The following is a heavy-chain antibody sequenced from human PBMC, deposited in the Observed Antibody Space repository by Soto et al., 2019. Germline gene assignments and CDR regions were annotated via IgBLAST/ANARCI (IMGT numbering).Heavy chain of an antibody. CDR1: GFTFSSYW. D-gene: IGHD3-22*01. J-gene: IGHJ4*02. CDR2: INSDGSST. CDR3: ARDPSSGYYYPYFDY. Sequence: HPGGSLRLSCAASGFTFSSYWMHWVRQAPGKGLVWVSRINSDGSSTSYADSVKGRFTISRDNAKNTLYLQMNSLRAEDTAVYYCARDPSSGYYYPYFDYWGQGTLVTVSS. V-gene: IGHV3-74*01.